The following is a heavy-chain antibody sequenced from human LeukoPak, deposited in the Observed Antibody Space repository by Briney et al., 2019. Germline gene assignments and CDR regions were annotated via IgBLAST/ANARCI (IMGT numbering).Heavy chain of an antibody. Sequence: PGGSLRLSCAASGFTFSSYSMNWVRQAPGKGLEWVSYISSSDTTIYYAESVKGRFTISRDNAKNSLYLQMNSLRAEDTALYYCAKDRDGSYQPEYFQHWGQGTLVTVSS. D-gene: IGHD1-26*01. CDR2: ISSSDTTI. V-gene: IGHV3-48*04. J-gene: IGHJ1*01. CDR3: AKDRDGSYQPEYFQH. CDR1: GFTFSSYS.